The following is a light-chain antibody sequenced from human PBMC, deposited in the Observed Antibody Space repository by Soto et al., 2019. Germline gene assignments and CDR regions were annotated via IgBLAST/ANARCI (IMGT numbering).Light chain of an antibody. CDR2: GAS. V-gene: IGKV3-20*01. Sequence: EIVLTQSPGTLSLSPGERATLSCRASQSVSSSYLAGYQQKPGQAPRLLIYGASSRATGIPDRFSGSGSGTDFTLTISRLEPEDFAVYYCQQYGSSGTFGQGTKVDI. CDR1: QSVSSSY. CDR3: QQYGSSGT. J-gene: IGKJ1*01.